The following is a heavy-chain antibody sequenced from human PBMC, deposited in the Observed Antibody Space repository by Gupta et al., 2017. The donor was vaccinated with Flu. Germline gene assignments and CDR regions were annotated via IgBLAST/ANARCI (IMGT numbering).Heavy chain of an antibody. CDR2: ISFDGSDE. CDR3: ARDSPAFREYCRGGACYSDVYYGMDV. V-gene: IGHV3-30*03. J-gene: IGHJ6*02. D-gene: IGHD2-15*01. Sequence: VRQAQGKGLEWVALISFDGSDEFYADSVKGRFTISRDNSKNTLYLQMNSLRAEDTALYYCARDSPAFREYCRGGACYSDVYYGMDVWGQGTTVTVSS.